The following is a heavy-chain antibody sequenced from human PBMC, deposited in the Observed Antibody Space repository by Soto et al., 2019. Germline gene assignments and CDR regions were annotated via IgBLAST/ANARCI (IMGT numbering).Heavy chain of an antibody. CDR2: IYHGGNS. D-gene: IGHD3-10*01. J-gene: IGHJ4*02. Sequence: PSETLSLTCAVSGGSISSGGYSWSWIRQPPGKGLEWIGYIYHGGNSYYNPSLKSRVTISVDSSQNQFSLKLSSVTAADTAVCYCAREFGYYFDYWGQGTLVTVSS. CDR3: AREFGYYFDY. CDR1: GGSISSGGYS. V-gene: IGHV4-30-2*01.